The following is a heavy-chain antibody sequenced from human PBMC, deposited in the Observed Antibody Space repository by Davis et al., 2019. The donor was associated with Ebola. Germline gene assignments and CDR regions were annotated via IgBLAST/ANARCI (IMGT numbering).Heavy chain of an antibody. V-gene: IGHV3-30*18. J-gene: IGHJ4*02. CDR2: ISYDGSNK. D-gene: IGHD4-17*01. Sequence: GESLKISCAASGFTFSSYGMHWVRQAPGKGLEWVAVISYDGSNKYYADSVKGRFTISRDNSKNTLYLQMNSLRAEDTAVYYCAKGRGDYGDYVIDYWGQGTLVTVSS. CDR3: AKGRGDYGDYVIDY. CDR1: GFTFSSYG.